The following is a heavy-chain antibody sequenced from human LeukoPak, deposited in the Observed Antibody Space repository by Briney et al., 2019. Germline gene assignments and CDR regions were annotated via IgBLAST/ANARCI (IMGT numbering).Heavy chain of an antibody. CDR1: GFTVSSNY. V-gene: IGHV3-53*01. D-gene: IGHD5-18*01. Sequence: GGSLRLSCAASGFTVSSNYMNWVRQAPGKGLEWVSVIYSGGNTYYADSVKGRFTISRDNSKNTLYLQMNSLRGDDTAIYFCAKGGFDTAMVTSWYFDVWGRGTPVTVSS. CDR2: IYSGGNT. J-gene: IGHJ2*01. CDR3: AKGGFDTAMVTSWYFDV.